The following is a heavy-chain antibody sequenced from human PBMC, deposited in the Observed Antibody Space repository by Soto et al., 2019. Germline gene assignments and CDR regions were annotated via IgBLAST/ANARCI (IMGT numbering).Heavy chain of an antibody. V-gene: IGHV4-31*03. D-gene: IGHD2-15*01. Sequence: TLSLTCTVSGGSISSGGYYWSWIRQRPGKGLEWIGYVYYSGSTYYNPSLKSRVTISVDTSKNQFSLKLSSVTAADTAVYYCARSYCSGGSCPIVVDYWGQGTLVTVSS. CDR2: VYYSGST. CDR3: ARSYCSGGSCPIVVDY. CDR1: GGSISSGGYY. J-gene: IGHJ4*02.